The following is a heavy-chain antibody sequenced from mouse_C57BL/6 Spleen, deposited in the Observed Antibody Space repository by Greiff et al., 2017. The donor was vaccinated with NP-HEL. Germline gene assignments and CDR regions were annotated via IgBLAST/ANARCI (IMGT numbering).Heavy chain of an antibody. Sequence: EVKLVESGGGLVKPGGSLKLSCAASGFTFSSYAMSWVRQTPEKGLEWVATISAGGSYTYYPDNVKGRVTISRDNAKTNLYLQMSHLKSEVRAMYYWASSIYYYGSSCYDCAMAYWGQGTLVTVS. J-gene: IGHJ4*01. CDR3: ASSIYYYGSSCYDCAMAY. CDR1: GFTFSSYA. CDR2: ISAGGSYT. D-gene: IGHD1-1*01. V-gene: IGHV5-4*03.